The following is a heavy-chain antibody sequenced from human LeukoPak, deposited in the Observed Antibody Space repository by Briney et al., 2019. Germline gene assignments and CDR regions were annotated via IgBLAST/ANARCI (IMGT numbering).Heavy chain of an antibody. J-gene: IGHJ4*02. CDR1: GFTLSIYS. D-gene: IGHD3-10*01. V-gene: IGHV3-21*01. CDR2: ISSSSSYI. Sequence: GGSLSVSCAASGFTLSIYSMNCVPHAPREGREGVSSISSSSSYIYYADPVKGRFTISRDNAKNSLYLQMNSLRAEDTAVYYCASYGPRGFDYWGQGTLVTVSS. CDR3: ASYGPRGFDY.